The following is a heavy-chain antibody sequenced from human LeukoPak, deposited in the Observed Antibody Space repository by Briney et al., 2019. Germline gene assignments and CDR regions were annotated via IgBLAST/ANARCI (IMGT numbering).Heavy chain of an antibody. V-gene: IGHV4-61*02. CDR2: IYTSGST. CDR1: GASINSDDYY. Sequence: PSQTLSLTCSVSGASINSDDYYWSWVWQPAGKGLEWIGRIYTSGSTDYNPSLKSRVTISVDTSKNQFSLRLSSVTAADTAVYYCVRQFDYWGQGTLVTVSS. CDR3: VRQFDY. J-gene: IGHJ4*02.